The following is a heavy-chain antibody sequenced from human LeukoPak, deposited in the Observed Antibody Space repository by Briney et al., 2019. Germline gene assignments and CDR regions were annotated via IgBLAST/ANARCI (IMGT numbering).Heavy chain of an antibody. V-gene: IGHV3-7*01. J-gene: IGHJ4*02. CDR3: AREGTRWLQPADY. CDR2: IKQYGGET. Sequence: QPGGSLTLSCAASGFTISTYWMTWVRQAPGKGLEWVATIKQYGGETHYVDSVKGRFTISGDNAKNLVYLQMNSLGADGTALYYCAREGTRWLQPADYWGQGTLVTVSS. D-gene: IGHD5-24*01. CDR1: GFTISTYW.